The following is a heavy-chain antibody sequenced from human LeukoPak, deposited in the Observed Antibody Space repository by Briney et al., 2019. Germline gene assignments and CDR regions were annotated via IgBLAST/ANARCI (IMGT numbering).Heavy chain of an antibody. CDR3: ARTSPRWGGMDV. D-gene: IGHD4-23*01. CDR1: GGSINNYY. Sequence: PSETLSLTRTVSGGSINNYYWSWIRQPAGKGLEWIGRIYTSGSTNYNPSLKSRVTMSVGTSKNQFSLELTSVTAADTAVYYCARTSPRWGGMDVWGQGATVTVSS. V-gene: IGHV4-4*07. CDR2: IYTSGST. J-gene: IGHJ6*02.